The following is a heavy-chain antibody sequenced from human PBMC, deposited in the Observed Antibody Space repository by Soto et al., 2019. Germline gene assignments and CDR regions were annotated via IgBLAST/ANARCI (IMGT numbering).Heavy chain of an antibody. CDR3: ARGGDYVVDNWFDP. CDR1: GGSISSGGYY. D-gene: IGHD2-15*01. V-gene: IGHV4-31*03. Sequence: QVQLQESGPGLVKPSQTLSLTCTVSGGSISSGGYYWSWIRQHPGKGLGWIGYIYYSGSTYYNPSLKSRVTISVDTSKNQFSLKLSSVTAADTAVYYCARGGDYVVDNWFDPWGQGTLVTVSP. CDR2: IYYSGST. J-gene: IGHJ5*02.